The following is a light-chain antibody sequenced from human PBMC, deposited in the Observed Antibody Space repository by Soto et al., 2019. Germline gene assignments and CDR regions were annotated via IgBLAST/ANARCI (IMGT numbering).Light chain of an antibody. CDR1: QSVNNNF. Sequence: EIVLTQSPGPLSLSPGERAALSCRASQSVNNNFLAWYQQKPGQAPRLLISGASNRATGIPDRFSGSGSGTDFTLTISSLEPEDFAVYYCQQRSNRAITFGQGTRLEIK. J-gene: IGKJ5*01. CDR2: GAS. CDR3: QQRSNRAIT. V-gene: IGKV3D-20*02.